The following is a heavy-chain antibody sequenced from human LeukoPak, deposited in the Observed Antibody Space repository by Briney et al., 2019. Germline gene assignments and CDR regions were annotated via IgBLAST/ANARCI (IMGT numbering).Heavy chain of an antibody. D-gene: IGHD6-13*01. CDR2: MNPNSGNT. J-gene: IGHJ6*03. Sequence: GASVKVSCKASGYTFTSYDINWVRQATGQGLEWMGWMNPNSGNTGYAQKFQGGVTMTRNTSISTAYMELSSLRSEDTAVYYCARGIGAAAHFYYYYYYMDVWGKGTTVTVSS. CDR3: ARGIGAAAHFYYYYYYMDV. V-gene: IGHV1-8*01. CDR1: GYTFTSYD.